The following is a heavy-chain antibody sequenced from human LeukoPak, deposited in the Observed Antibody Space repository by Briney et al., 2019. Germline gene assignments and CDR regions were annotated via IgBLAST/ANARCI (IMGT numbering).Heavy chain of an antibody. J-gene: IGHJ3*01. V-gene: IGHV1-18*01. Sequence: ASVQASCKASGYTFTSYGISWVRQAPGQGLEWMGWISGYGNTKYTQKFQGRLTMTTDTYTNTVNMELRSLRSDDAAVYYCARGGEWNYAFDLWGQGTVVTVSA. CDR3: ARGGEWNYAFDL. CDR2: ISGYGNT. D-gene: IGHD1-7*01. CDR1: GYTFTSYG.